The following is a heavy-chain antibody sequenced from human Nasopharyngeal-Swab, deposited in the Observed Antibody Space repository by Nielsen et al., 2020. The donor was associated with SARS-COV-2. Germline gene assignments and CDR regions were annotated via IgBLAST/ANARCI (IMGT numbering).Heavy chain of an antibody. CDR2: IYYGGST. CDR3: ARDCKDSRGHYFDY. V-gene: IGHV4-31*02. D-gene: IGHD3-22*01. Sequence: WIRQPPGKGLEWIGYIYYGGSTYYNPSLKSRVTISVDTSKNQFSLKLSSVTAADTAVYYCARDCKDSRGHYFDYWGQGTLVTVSS. J-gene: IGHJ4*02.